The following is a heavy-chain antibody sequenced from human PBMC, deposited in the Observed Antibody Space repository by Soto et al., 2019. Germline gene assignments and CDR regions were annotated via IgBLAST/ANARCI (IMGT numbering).Heavy chain of an antibody. CDR2: IYPGDSDT. Sequence: GESLKISCKGSGYNFSNYWIAWVRQRPGKGLEWMGVIYPGDSDTRYSPSFQGHVAISARKSISTAYLQLTSLKASDTAIYYCATHVIGAISHYLHWYLDLWGRGTLVTVPQ. D-gene: IGHD2-21*01. CDR3: ATHVIGAISHYLHWYLDL. J-gene: IGHJ2*01. V-gene: IGHV5-51*01. CDR1: GYNFSNYW.